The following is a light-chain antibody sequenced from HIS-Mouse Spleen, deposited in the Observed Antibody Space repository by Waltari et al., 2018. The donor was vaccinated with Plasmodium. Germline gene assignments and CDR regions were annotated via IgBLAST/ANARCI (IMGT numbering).Light chain of an antibody. V-gene: IGKV3-15*01. J-gene: IGKJ1*01. CDR2: GAS. CDR3: QQYNNWPAWT. CDR1: HSVSSN. Sequence: EIVMTQSPATLSVSPGERATLSCRASHSVSSNLAWYQQKPGQAPRLLIYGASTRATGIPARVSGSGSGTEFTLTISSLQSEDFAVYYCQQYNNWPAWTFGQGTKVEIK.